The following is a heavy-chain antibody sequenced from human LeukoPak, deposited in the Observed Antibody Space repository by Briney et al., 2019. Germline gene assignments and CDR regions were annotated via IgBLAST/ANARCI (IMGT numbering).Heavy chain of an antibody. CDR3: ARRGIAARPGYFDY. CDR2: INHSGST. Sequence: SETLSLTCAVYGGSFSGYYWSWIRQPPGKGLEWIGEINHSGSTNYNPSLKSRVTISVDTSKNQFSLKLSSVTAADTAVYYCARRGIAARPGYFDYWGQGTLVTVSS. D-gene: IGHD6-6*01. J-gene: IGHJ4*02. CDR1: GGSFSGYY. V-gene: IGHV4-34*01.